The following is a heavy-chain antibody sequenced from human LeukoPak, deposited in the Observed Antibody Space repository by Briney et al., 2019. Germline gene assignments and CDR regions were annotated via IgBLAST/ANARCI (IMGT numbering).Heavy chain of an antibody. CDR2: INPNSGDT. J-gene: IGHJ6*02. CDR1: GYTFTGYH. CDR3: AAENYYYYYGMDV. V-gene: IGHV1-2*06. Sequence: ASVKVSCKASGYTFTGYHMHWVRQAPGQGLEWMGRINPNSGDTNYAQKFQGRVTMTRDTSISTAYMELSRLRSDDTAVYYCAAENYYYYYGMDVWGQGTTVTVSS.